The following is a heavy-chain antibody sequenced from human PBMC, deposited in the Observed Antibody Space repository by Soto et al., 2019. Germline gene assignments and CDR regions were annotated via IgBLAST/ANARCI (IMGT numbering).Heavy chain of an antibody. V-gene: IGHV3-43*01. Sequence: GGSLRLSCAASGFTFDDYTMHWVRQAPGKGLEWVSLISWDGGSTYYADSVKGRFTISRDNSKSSLYLQMNSLRTEDTALYYWAKDFRDIVATTPISLYYYYGMDVWGQGTTVTVSS. CDR2: ISWDGGST. J-gene: IGHJ6*02. CDR1: GFTFDDYT. D-gene: IGHD5-12*01. CDR3: AKDFRDIVATTPISLYYYYGMDV.